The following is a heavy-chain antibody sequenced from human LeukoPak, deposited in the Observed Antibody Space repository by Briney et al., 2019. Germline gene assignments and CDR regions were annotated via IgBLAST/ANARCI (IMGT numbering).Heavy chain of an antibody. CDR2: ISSSSSYI. Sequence: GGSLRLSCAASGFTFSSYSMNWVRQAPGKGLEWVSSISSSSSYIYYADSVKGRFTISRDNAKNSLYLQMNSLRAEDTALYYCARALRWDLVSNFDYWGQGTLVTVSS. CDR3: ARALRWDLVSNFDY. J-gene: IGHJ4*02. CDR1: GFTFSSYS. D-gene: IGHD1-26*01. V-gene: IGHV3-21*01.